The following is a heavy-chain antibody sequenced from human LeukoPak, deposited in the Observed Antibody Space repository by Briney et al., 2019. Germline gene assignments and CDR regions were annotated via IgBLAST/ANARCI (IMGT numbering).Heavy chain of an antibody. CDR1: GFTFSSYE. D-gene: IGHD3-22*01. CDR2: ISSSGSTI. Sequence: GGSLRPSCAASGFTFSSYEMNWVRQAPGKGLEWVSYISSSGSTIYYADSVKGRFTISRDNAKNSLYLQMNSLRAEDTAVYYCASAPPWQWLSHDYWGQGTLVTVSS. CDR3: ASAPPWQWLSHDY. V-gene: IGHV3-48*03. J-gene: IGHJ4*02.